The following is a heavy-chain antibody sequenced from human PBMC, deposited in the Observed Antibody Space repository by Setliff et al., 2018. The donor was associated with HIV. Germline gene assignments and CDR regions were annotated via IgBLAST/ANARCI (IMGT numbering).Heavy chain of an antibody. Sequence: SETLSLTCTISGGSFGVYRWSWIRQSAGRGLEWIGRIDSSGTTDYKPSLKGRVAISVDTSRNQFSLRVTSVTAADTAVYFCARDRHSSGLGSYGPWGPGILVTAPQ. CDR3: ARDRHSSGLGSYGP. CDR1: GGSFGVYR. J-gene: IGHJ5*02. CDR2: IDSSGTT. V-gene: IGHV4-4*07. D-gene: IGHD3-10*01.